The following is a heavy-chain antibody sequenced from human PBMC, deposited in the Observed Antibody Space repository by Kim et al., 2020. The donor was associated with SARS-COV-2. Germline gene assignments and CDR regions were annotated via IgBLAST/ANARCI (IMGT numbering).Heavy chain of an antibody. V-gene: IGHV1-46*01. J-gene: IGHJ4*02. CDR1: GYTFTSYN. D-gene: IGHD5-18*01. Sequence: ASVKVSCKASGYTFTSYNMHWVRQAPGQGLEWMGIMKASGGSTNYTQKFQGRVTMTRDTSTSTVFMELISLRVDDTAVYYCVRGGYNSGSGWGQGTLVTVPS. CDR3: VRGGYNSGSG. CDR2: MKASGGST.